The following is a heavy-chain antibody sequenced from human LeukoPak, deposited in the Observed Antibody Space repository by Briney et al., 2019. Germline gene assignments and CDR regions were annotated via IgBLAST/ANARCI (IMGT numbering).Heavy chain of an antibody. CDR1: GFTFSTYY. CDR3: ARMADYDRSGFYGYFPQ. J-gene: IGHJ1*01. CDR2: MNGDGRSI. D-gene: IGHD3-22*01. Sequence: GGSLRLSCAASGFTFSTYYMHWVRQAPGKGLVWLTRMNGDGRSITYADSVKGRFTISRDNAKNTLYLQLNSLRVEDTAIYYCARMADYDRSGFYGYFPQWGQGTLVTVSS. V-gene: IGHV3-74*01.